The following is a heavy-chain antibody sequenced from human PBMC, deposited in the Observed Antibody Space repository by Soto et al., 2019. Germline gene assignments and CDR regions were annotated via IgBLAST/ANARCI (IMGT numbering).Heavy chain of an antibody. CDR2: IWYDGSNK. V-gene: IGHV3-33*01. CDR1: GFTFSSYG. J-gene: IGHJ6*02. D-gene: IGHD5-12*01. Sequence: GGSLRLSCAASGFTFSSYGMHWVRQAPGKGLEWVAVIWYDGSNKYYADSVKGRFTISRDNSKNTLYLQMNSLRAEDTAVYYCARVSSGYDLFSYYYYGMDVWGQGTTVTVSS. CDR3: ARVSSGYDLFSYYYYGMDV.